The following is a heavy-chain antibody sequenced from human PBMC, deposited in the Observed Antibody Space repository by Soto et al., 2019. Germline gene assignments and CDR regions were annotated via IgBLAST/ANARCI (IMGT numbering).Heavy chain of an antibody. J-gene: IGHJ5*02. Sequence: PTETLSLTCTVSGGSISSYYWSWIRQPPGKGLEWIGYIYYSGSTDYNPSLKSRVTISVDTSKNQFSLELSSVTAADTAVYYCMWEYNYGHNWFDPWGQGSLVTVSS. CDR3: MWEYNYGHNWFDP. CDR2: IYYSGST. CDR1: GGSISSYY. V-gene: IGHV4-59*01. D-gene: IGHD5-18*01.